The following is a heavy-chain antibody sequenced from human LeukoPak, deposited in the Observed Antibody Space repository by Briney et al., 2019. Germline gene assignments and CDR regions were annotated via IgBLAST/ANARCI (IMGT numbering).Heavy chain of an antibody. J-gene: IGHJ4*02. Sequence: GGSLRLSCAASGFTFSSYAMTWVRQAPGKGRECLSAIRCSGGSTYCADSVKGGFTISRDNSQNTLYMQMSRLRAEDTAVYYCAKGALAWSYYFDYWGQGTLVTVCS. CDR1: GFTFSSYA. D-gene: IGHD3-3*01. V-gene: IGHV3-23*01. CDR2: IRCSGGST. CDR3: AKGALAWSYYFDY.